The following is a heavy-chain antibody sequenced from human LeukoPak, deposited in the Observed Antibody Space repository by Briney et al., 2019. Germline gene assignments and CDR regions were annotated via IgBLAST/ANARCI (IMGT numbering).Heavy chain of an antibody. CDR1: GDSISSYY. CDR2: IYYIGST. CDR3: ARDYAFDI. Sequence: SETLSLTCTVSGDSISSYYWSWIRQPPGKGLEWIGYIYYIGSTNYSPSLKSRVTISVDTSKNQFSLKLSSVTAADTAVYYCARDYAFDIWGQGTMVTVSS. J-gene: IGHJ3*02. V-gene: IGHV4-59*01.